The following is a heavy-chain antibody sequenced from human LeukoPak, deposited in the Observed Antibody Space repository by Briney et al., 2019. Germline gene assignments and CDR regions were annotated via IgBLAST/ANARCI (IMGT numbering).Heavy chain of an antibody. CDR2: ISAYNGNT. V-gene: IGHV1-18*01. Sequence: ASVKVSCKASGYTFTSYGISWVRQAPGQGLEWMGWISAYNGNTNYAQKLQGRVTMTTDTSTSTAYMELGSLRSDDTAVYYCARDAEWELLPYYFDYWGQGTLVTVSS. CDR1: GYTFTSYG. CDR3: ARDAEWELLPYYFDY. D-gene: IGHD1-26*01. J-gene: IGHJ4*02.